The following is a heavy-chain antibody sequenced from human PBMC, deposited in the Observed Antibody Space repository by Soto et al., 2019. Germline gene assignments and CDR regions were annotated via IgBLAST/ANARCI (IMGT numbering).Heavy chain of an antibody. CDR3: ARSTYYYDSSGPTGGSWFDP. CDR2: IIPIFGTA. Sequence: ASVKVSCKASGGTFSGYAIGWVRQAPGQGLEWMGGIIPIFGTANYAQKFQGRVTITADESTSTAYMELSSLRSEDTAVYYCARSTYYYDSSGPTGGSWFDPWGQGTLVTVSS. V-gene: IGHV1-69*13. D-gene: IGHD3-22*01. CDR1: GGTFSGYA. J-gene: IGHJ5*02.